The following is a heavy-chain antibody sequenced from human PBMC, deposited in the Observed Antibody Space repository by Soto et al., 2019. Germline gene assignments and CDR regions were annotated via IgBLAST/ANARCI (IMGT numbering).Heavy chain of an antibody. V-gene: IGHV1-69*13. D-gene: IGHD6-19*01. J-gene: IGHJ5*02. Sequence: GASVKVSCKASGGTFSSYAISWVRQAPGQGLEWMGGIVPIFGTANYAQKFQGRVTITADESTSTAYMELSSLRSEDTAVYYCARDKYSSGPNWFDPWGRGTLVTVSS. CDR3: ARDKYSSGPNWFDP. CDR1: GGTFSSYA. CDR2: IVPIFGTA.